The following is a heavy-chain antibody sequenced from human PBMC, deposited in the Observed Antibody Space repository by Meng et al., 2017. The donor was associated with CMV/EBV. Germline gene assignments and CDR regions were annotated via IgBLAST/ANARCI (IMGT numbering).Heavy chain of an antibody. CDR2: ISYDGSNK. CDR3: ARDLSGQLVPATLNYYYYYGMDV. J-gene: IGHJ6*02. V-gene: IGHV3-30-3*01. D-gene: IGHD6-6*01. Sequence: GGSLRLSCAASGFTFSSYAMPWVRQAPGKGLEWVAVISYDGSNKYYADSVKGRFTISRDNSKNTLYLQMNSLRAEDTAVYYCARDLSGQLVPATLNYYYYYGMDVWGQGTTVTVSS. CDR1: GFTFSSYA.